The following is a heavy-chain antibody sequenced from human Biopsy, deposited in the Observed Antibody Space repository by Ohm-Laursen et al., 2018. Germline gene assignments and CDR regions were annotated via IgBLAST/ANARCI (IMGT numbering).Heavy chain of an antibody. CDR2: IIPIFQTT. V-gene: IGHV1-69*06. D-gene: IGHD2-8*01. J-gene: IGHJ4*02. Sequence: SVKVSCKIIGGTFSASGISWVRLAPGHGLEFVGGIIPIFQTTHYAQSFQGRVTIVADKSTSTAYMELSSLRSADTAIYYCARDPLNGHKHFDYWGQGSLVTVSS. CDR3: ARDPLNGHKHFDY. CDR1: GGTFSASG.